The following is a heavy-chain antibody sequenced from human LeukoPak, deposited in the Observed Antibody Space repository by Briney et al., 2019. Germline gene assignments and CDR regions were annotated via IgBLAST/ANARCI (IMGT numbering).Heavy chain of an antibody. CDR2: ISSSSSYI. V-gene: IGHV3-21*04. D-gene: IGHD6-19*01. CDR1: GFTFSSYS. J-gene: IGHJ4*02. CDR3: AKGEAYSSGWPFDY. Sequence: GGSLRLSCAASGFTFSSYSMSWVRQAPGKGLEWVSSISSSSSYIYYADSVKGRFTISRDNSKNTLYLQMNSLRAEDTAVYYCAKGEAYSSGWPFDYWGQGTLVTVSS.